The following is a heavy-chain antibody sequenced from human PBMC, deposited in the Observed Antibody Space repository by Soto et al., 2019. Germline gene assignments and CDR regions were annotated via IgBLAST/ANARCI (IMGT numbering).Heavy chain of an antibody. Sequence: PGGSLRLSCAASGFTFSSNGMHWVRQAPGKGLEWLAVISYAVSNKYYTDSVKGRFTISRDNAENTLYLQMNSLRAEDTAVYYCTTVFEFWGQGTPVTVSS. CDR3: TTVFEF. J-gene: IGHJ1*01. CDR2: ISYAVSNK. CDR1: GFTFSSNG. V-gene: IGHV3-30*03. D-gene: IGHD3-3*01.